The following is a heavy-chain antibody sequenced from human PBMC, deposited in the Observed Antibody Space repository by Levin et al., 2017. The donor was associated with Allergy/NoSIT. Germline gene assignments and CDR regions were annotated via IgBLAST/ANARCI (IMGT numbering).Heavy chain of an antibody. Sequence: GGSLRLSCAASGFTFSSYGMHWVRQAPGKGLEWVAVISYDGSNKYYADSVKGRFTISRDNSKNTLYLQMNSLRAEDTAVYYCAKQYGPYGGNSELFDYWGQGTLVTVSS. V-gene: IGHV3-30*18. CDR3: AKQYGPYGGNSELFDY. CDR1: GFTFSSYG. D-gene: IGHD4-23*01. CDR2: ISYDGSNK. J-gene: IGHJ4*02.